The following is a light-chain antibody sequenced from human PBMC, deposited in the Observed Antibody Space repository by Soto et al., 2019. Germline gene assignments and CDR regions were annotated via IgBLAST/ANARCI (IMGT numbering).Light chain of an antibody. CDR2: DAS. J-gene: IGKJ1*01. V-gene: IGKV1-5*01. CDR3: QQYNTYWT. CDR1: KSISTW. Sequence: EIQMTQSPSTLSASVGDRVTITGRASKSISTWVAWYQQKPGNAPKLLIYDASSLESGVPSRVSGSGSGTEFTLTISSLQPDDFATYYCQQYNTYWTFGQGTKVDI.